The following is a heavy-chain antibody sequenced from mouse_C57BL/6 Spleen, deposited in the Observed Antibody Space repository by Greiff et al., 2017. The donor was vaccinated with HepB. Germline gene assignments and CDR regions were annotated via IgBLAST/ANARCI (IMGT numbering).Heavy chain of an antibody. CDR3: AGRDYYDADYFDY. V-gene: IGHV1-9*01. D-gene: IGHD1-1*01. CDR1: GYTFTGYW. Sequence: QVTLKVSGAELMKPGASVKLSCKATGYTFTGYWIEWVKQRPGHGLEWIGEILPGSGSTNYNEKFKGKATFTADTSSNTAYMQLSSLTTEDSAIYYCAGRDYYDADYFDYWGQGTTLTVSS. CDR2: ILPGSGST. J-gene: IGHJ2*01.